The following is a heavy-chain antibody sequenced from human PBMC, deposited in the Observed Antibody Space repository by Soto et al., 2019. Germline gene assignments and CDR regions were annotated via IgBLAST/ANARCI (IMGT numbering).Heavy chain of an antibody. J-gene: IGHJ4*02. V-gene: IGHV1-46*01. CDR1: GYTFTNYY. D-gene: IGHD6-19*01. Sequence: QVQLVQSGAEVKKPGASVKVSCKASGYTFTNYYIHWVRQAPGQGIESMGIINPTSGSTNYAQKFQGRVTVTYDTSTTTVYMELSGLRSKDTAVWYCARDLAVGNNWAQGTLATVSS. CDR3: ARDLAVGNN. CDR2: INPTSGST.